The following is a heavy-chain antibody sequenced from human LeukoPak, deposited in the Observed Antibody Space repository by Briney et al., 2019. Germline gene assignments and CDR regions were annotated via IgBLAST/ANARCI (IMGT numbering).Heavy chain of an antibody. J-gene: IGHJ4*02. D-gene: IGHD3-16*02. CDR3: ARDHIRLGALSLFDY. CDR2: ISYDGSNK. V-gene: IGHV3-30*04. Sequence: GGSLRLTCAASGFTFSSYAKHWVRQAPGKGLEWVAVISYDGSNKYYADSVKGRFTISRDNSKNTLYLQMNSLRAEDTAVYYCARDHIRLGALSLFDYWGQGTLVTVSS. CDR1: GFTFSSYA.